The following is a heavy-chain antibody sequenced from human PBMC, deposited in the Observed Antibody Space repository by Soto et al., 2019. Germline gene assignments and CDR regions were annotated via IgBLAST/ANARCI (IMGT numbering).Heavy chain of an antibody. CDR2: IIPIFGTA. CDR3: ATEPHAVAGLTYYYYGMDV. Sequence: QVQLVQSGAEVKKPGSSVKVSCKASGGTFSSYAISWVRQSPGQGLEWMGGIIPIFGTANYAQKFQGRVTITADKSPSTAYMELSSLRSEDTAVYYCATEPHAVAGLTYYYYGMDVWGQGTTVTVSS. CDR1: GGTFSSYA. D-gene: IGHD6-19*01. J-gene: IGHJ6*02. V-gene: IGHV1-69*06.